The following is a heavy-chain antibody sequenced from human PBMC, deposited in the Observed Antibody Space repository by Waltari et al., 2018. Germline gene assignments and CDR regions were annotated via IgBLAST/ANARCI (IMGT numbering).Heavy chain of an antibody. V-gene: IGHV1-69*02. J-gene: IGHJ4*02. CDR1: GGTFSSYT. CDR3: ARGKGRVAVAASSQFDY. D-gene: IGHD6-19*01. CDR2: IIPILGIA. Sequence: QVQLVQSGAEVKKPGSSVKVSCKASGGTFSSYTISWVRQAPGQGLEWMGRIIPILGIANDAQKFQGRVTSTADKSTSTAYMELSSLRSEDTAVYYCARGKGRVAVAASSQFDYWGQGTLVTVSS.